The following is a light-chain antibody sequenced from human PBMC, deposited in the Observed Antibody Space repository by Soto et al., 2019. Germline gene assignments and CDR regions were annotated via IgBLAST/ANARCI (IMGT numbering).Light chain of an antibody. CDR3: QQYGSSSIT. Sequence: EIVLTKSPGTLSLSPGERNTIYCRASRSVSSSYLAWYQQKLGQAPRLLISGATSRATGIPERLLDSGPGADCTFFISRLVPEDFAVYNCQQYGSSSITHGQRTRLEIK. J-gene: IGKJ5*01. V-gene: IGKV3-20*01. CDR2: GAT. CDR1: RSVSSSY.